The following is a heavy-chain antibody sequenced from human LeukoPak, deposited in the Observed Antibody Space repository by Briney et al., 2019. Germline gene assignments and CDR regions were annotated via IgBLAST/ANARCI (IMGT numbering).Heavy chain of an antibody. Sequence: GGSLRLSCAASGFTFSSYSMNWVRQAPGKGLEWVSSISASSAYIYYADSVKGRFTISRDNAQNSLYLQMNSLTAEDTAVYYCARERDCGSSSCVAYYFDYWGLGTLVTVSS. D-gene: IGHD2-2*01. J-gene: IGHJ4*02. CDR2: ISASSAYI. CDR3: ARERDCGSSSCVAYYFDY. V-gene: IGHV3-21*01. CDR1: GFTFSSYS.